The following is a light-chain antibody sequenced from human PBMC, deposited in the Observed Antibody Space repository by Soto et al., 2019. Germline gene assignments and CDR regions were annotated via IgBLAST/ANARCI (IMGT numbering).Light chain of an antibody. V-gene: IGKV1-5*03. CDR2: KAS. CDR1: QSIRSW. J-gene: IGKJ1*01. Sequence: DIQMTQSPSTLSASVGDRVTITCRASQSIRSWLAWYQQKRGKAPKLLINKASSLESGVPSRFRGSGSATEFTLTISSLPTDDFATYYCHQYDSYPWTFGQGNKVEI. CDR3: HQYDSYPWT.